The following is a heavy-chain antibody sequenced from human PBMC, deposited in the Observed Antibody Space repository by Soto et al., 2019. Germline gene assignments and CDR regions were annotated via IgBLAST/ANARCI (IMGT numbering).Heavy chain of an antibody. CDR2: ISGSGGST. D-gene: IGHD3-3*01. V-gene: IGHV3-23*01. J-gene: IGHJ5*02. Sequence: EVQLLESGGGLVQPGGSLRLSCAASGFTFSSYAMSWVRQAPGKGLEWVSAISGSGGSTYYADSVKGRFTISRDNSKNTLYLQMNSRRAEDTAVYYCAKDLSYYDFWSGYDPWGQGTLVTVSS. CDR3: AKDLSYYDFWSGYDP. CDR1: GFTFSSYA.